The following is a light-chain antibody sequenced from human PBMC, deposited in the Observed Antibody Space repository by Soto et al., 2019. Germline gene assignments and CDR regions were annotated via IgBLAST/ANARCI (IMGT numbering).Light chain of an antibody. CDR1: SSDVGGYNY. CDR2: DVS. CDR3: CSYAGSYTFGV. Sequence: QSVLTQPRSVSGSPGQSVTISCTGTSSDVGGYNYVSWYQQHPGKAPKLMIYDVSERPSGVPDRFSGSNSGNTASLTISGLQAEDEADYYCCSYAGSYTFGVFGTGTKVTVL. V-gene: IGLV2-11*01. J-gene: IGLJ1*01.